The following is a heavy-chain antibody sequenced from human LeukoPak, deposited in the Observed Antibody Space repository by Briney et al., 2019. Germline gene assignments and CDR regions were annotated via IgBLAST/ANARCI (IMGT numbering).Heavy chain of an antibody. J-gene: IGHJ4*02. V-gene: IGHV4-38-2*02. CDR2: IYHSGST. Sequence: PSETLSLTCTVSGYSISSDYWGWIRQSPGKGLEWIGSIYHSGSTYYNPSLKSRVTISVDTSKNQFSLKLSSVTAADTAVYYCARGKSAAGYDYWGQGTLVTVSS. CDR1: GYSISSDY. CDR3: ARGKSAAGYDY. D-gene: IGHD6-13*01.